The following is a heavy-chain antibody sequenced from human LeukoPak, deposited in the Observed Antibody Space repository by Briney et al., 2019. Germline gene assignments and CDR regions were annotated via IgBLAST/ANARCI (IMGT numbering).Heavy chain of an antibody. D-gene: IGHD3-10*01. Sequence: GGSLRLSCAASGFTFSSYSMNWVRQAPGKGLEWVSSISSSSSSHIYYADSVKGRFTISRDNAKNSLYLQMNSLRAEDTAVYYCARDQDTMVRGVSNLWGQGTLVTVSS. J-gene: IGHJ5*02. CDR1: GFTFSSYS. CDR3: ARDQDTMVRGVSNL. V-gene: IGHV3-21*01. CDR2: ISSSSSSHI.